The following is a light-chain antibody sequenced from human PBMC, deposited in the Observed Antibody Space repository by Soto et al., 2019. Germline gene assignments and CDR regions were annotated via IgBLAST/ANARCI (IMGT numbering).Light chain of an antibody. Sequence: DTVMTQSPDSLAVSLGERATINCKSRQSVLYSSNNKNYLAWYQQKPGQPPKLLIYWASTRESGVPDRFSGSGSETDFTLTISSLQAEDVAVYYCQQYYTTPPWTFGQGTKVEIK. V-gene: IGKV4-1*01. J-gene: IGKJ1*01. CDR1: QSVLYSSNNKNY. CDR3: QQYYTTPPWT. CDR2: WAS.